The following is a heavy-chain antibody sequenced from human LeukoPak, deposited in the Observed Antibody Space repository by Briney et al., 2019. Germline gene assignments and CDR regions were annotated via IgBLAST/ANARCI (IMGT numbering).Heavy chain of an antibody. CDR2: IYHSGST. Sequence: PSETLTLTCAVSGYSISSGYYWGWIRQPPGKGLEWIGSIYHSGSTYYNPSLKSRVTISVDTSKNQFSLKLSSVTAADTAVYYCARQAYYYDSSGYLVNWFDPWGQGTLVTVSS. CDR3: ARQAYYYDSSGYLVNWFDP. J-gene: IGHJ5*02. D-gene: IGHD3-22*01. CDR1: GYSISSGYY. V-gene: IGHV4-38-2*01.